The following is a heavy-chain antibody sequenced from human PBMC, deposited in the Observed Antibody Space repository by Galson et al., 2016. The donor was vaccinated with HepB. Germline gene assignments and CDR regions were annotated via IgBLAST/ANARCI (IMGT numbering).Heavy chain of an antibody. CDR2: ISYDGVDK. D-gene: IGHD3-9*01. CDR3: ARDMWGHEILTAHQRGAFDV. Sequence: SLRLSCAASGFTFSHHGMHWVRHTPGKGLEWLTVISYDGVDKNYADSVKGRFTVTRDNSKNMLYLQMNSLRVEDTAVYYCARDMWGHEILTAHQRGAFDVWGQGTLVTVS. CDR1: GFTFSHHG. V-gene: IGHV3-30*03. J-gene: IGHJ3*01.